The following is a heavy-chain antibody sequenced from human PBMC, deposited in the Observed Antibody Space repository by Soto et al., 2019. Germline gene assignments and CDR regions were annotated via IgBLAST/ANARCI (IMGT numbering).Heavy chain of an antibody. J-gene: IGHJ5*02. D-gene: IGHD5-12*01. CDR1: GYTFTSYA. Sequence: ASVKVSCKASGYTFTSYAMHWVRQAPGQRLEWMGWINAGNGNTKYSQKFQGRVTITRDTSASTAYMELSSLRSEDTAVYYCARAGGGGYNRNWFGPWGQGTLFTVSS. CDR2: INAGNGNT. V-gene: IGHV1-3*01. CDR3: ARAGGGGYNRNWFGP.